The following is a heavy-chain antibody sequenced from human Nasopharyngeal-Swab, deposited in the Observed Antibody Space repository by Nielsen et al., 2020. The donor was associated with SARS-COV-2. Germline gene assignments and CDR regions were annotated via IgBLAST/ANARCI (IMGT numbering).Heavy chain of an antibody. CDR2: ISSSSSTI. CDR3: ATKVVPAAEYYYYYYMDV. V-gene: IGHV3-48*01. J-gene: IGHJ6*03. D-gene: IGHD2-2*01. Sequence: GGSLRLSCAASGFTFSSYGMNWVRQAPGKGLEWVSYISSSSSTIYYADSVKGRFTISRDNAKNSLYLQMNSLRAEDTAVYYCATKVVPAAEYYYYYYMDVWGKGTTVTVSS. CDR1: GFTFSSYG.